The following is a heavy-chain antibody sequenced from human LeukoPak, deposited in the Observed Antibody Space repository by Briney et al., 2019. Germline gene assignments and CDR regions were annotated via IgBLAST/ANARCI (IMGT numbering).Heavy chain of an antibody. J-gene: IGHJ5*02. V-gene: IGHV1-18*01. D-gene: IGHD3-22*01. CDR2: ISAYSSDT. CDR3: ARGDMDSSGLYLNWIDP. Sequence: ASVKVSCKASGYTFKSYGISWVRLAPGQGLEWMGWISAYSSDTNYGQKFQGRVRMTTDTYTSTAYMELRSLRSDDTAVYYCARGDMDSSGLYLNWIDPWGQGTLVTVSP. CDR1: GYTFKSYG.